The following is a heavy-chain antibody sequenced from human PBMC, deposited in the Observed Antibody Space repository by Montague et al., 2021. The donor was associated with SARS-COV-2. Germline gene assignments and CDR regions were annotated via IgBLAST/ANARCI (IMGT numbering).Heavy chain of an antibody. CDR1: GGSIGSSNW. V-gene: IGHV4-4*02. Sequence: SETLSLTCAVSGGSIGSSNWWSWARQPPGKGLEWIGEIHHSGSTNYNPSLKSRVTMSVDRSKNHFSLRLSSVTAADTAMYYCARGGYGGWTGYYFDYWGQGTLVTVSS. D-gene: IGHD4/OR15-4a*01. CDR3: ARGGYGGWTGYYFDY. CDR2: IHHSGST. J-gene: IGHJ4*02.